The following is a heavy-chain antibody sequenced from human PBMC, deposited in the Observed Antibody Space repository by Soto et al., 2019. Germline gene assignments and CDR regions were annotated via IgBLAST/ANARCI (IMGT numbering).Heavy chain of an antibody. CDR3: ARAYLGRLPRRADYYDAMDV. CDR1: GFSFRDYD. V-gene: IGHV3-13*05. CDR2: LGAADDP. Sequence: EVQLVESGGGSVQPGESLRLSCAASGFSFRDYDMHWVRQRKGKRLEWVPGLGAADDPYYIGSVKGRFSVSRDNAQNSLFLQVNNLRVDDTAVYFCARAYLGRLPRRADYYDAMDVWGRGTTVTVSS. D-gene: IGHD1-26*01. J-gene: IGHJ6*02.